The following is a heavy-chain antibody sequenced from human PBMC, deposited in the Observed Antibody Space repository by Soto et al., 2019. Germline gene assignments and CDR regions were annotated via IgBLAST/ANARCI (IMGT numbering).Heavy chain of an antibody. Sequence: GGSLRLSCAASGFTFSSYSMNWVRQAPGKGLEWVSSISSSSSYIYYADSVKGRFTISRDNAKNSLYLQMNSLRAEDTAVYYCARDPTENYYDYVWGSYPYFDYWGQGTLVTVSS. J-gene: IGHJ4*02. D-gene: IGHD3-16*02. CDR1: GFTFSSYS. CDR2: ISSSSSYI. CDR3: ARDPTENYYDYVWGSYPYFDY. V-gene: IGHV3-21*01.